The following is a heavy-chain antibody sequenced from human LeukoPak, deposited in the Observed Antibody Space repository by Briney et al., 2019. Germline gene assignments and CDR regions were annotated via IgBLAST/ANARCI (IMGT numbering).Heavy chain of an antibody. D-gene: IGHD3-10*01. CDR2: IYPGDSDT. J-gene: IGHJ4*02. CDR1: GYIFTNNW. Sequence: GESLKISCKGSGYIFTNNWIGWVRQMPGKGLEWMGIIYPGDSDTRYSPSFEGQVAISADKSISTAYLQWSSLKASDTAMYYCARQTRDGSGSRGYSFDFWGLGTLVTVSS. CDR3: ARQTRDGSGSRGYSFDF. V-gene: IGHV5-51*01.